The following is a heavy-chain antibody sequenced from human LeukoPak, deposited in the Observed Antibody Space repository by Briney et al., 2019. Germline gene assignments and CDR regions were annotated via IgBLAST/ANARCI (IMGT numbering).Heavy chain of an antibody. J-gene: IGHJ4*02. CDR3: ARDLDEYSSSFGY. Sequence: GGSLRLSCAASGFTFSSYSMNRVRQAPGKGLEWVSYISSSSSTIYYADSVKGRFTISRDNAKSSLYLQMNSLRAEDTAVYYCARDLDEYSSSFGYWGQGTLVTVSS. V-gene: IGHV3-48*01. CDR2: ISSSSSTI. CDR1: GFTFSSYS. D-gene: IGHD6-6*01.